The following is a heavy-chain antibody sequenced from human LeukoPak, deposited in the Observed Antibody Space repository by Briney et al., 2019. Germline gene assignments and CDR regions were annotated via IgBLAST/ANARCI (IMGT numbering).Heavy chain of an antibody. Sequence: ASVNVSCKASGYTFTSYGISWLRQAPGQGLEWMGWISAYNGNTNYAQKLQGRVTMTTDTSTSTAYMELRSLRSDDTAVYYCARVLSSGYYYDYWGQGTLVTVSS. CDR1: GYTFTSYG. CDR3: ARVLSSGYYYDY. V-gene: IGHV1-18*01. CDR2: ISAYNGNT. J-gene: IGHJ4*02. D-gene: IGHD3-22*01.